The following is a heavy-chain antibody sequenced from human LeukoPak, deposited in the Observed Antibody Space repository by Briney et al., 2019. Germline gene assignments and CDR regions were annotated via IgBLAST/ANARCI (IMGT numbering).Heavy chain of an antibody. CDR2: ISYDGSNK. CDR1: GFTFSSYG. CDR3: AKSDGTPYGSGSWDAFDI. D-gene: IGHD3-10*01. J-gene: IGHJ3*02. V-gene: IGHV3-30*18. Sequence: GGSLRLSCAASGFTFSSYGMHWVRQAPGKGLEWVAVISYDGSNKYYADSVKGRFTISRDNSKNTLYLQMNSLRAEDTAVYYCAKSDGTPYGSGSWDAFDIWGQGTMVTVSS.